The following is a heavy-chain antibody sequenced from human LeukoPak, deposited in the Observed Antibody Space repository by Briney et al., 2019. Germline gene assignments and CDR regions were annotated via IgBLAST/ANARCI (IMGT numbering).Heavy chain of an antibody. CDR2: IYHSGST. D-gene: IGHD4-23*01. Sequence: SQTLSLTCAVSGGSISSGGYSWSWIRQPPGTGLEWIGYIYHSGSTYYNPSLKSRVTISVDRSKNQFSLKLSSVTAADTAVYYCARVVYGGYFDYWGQGTLVTVSS. CDR1: GGSISSGGYS. V-gene: IGHV4-30-2*01. CDR3: ARVVYGGYFDY. J-gene: IGHJ4*02.